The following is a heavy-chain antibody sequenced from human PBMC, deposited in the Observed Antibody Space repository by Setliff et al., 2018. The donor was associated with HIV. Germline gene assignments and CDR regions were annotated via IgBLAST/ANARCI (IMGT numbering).Heavy chain of an antibody. CDR1: GGSFSGYY. J-gene: IGHJ4*02. D-gene: IGHD6-13*01. Sequence: SETLSLTCAVYGGSFSGYYWSWIRQPPGKGLEWIGEINHSGSTNDNPSLKSRVTISVDTSKNQFSLKLSSVTAADTAVYYCARTYSSNWYIDYWGQGTLVTVSS. CDR2: INHSGST. CDR3: ARTYSSNWYIDY. V-gene: IGHV4-34*01.